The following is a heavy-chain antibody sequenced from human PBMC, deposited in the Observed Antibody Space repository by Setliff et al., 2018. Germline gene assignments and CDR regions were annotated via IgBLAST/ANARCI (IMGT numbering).Heavy chain of an antibody. D-gene: IGHD4-4*01. J-gene: IGHJ4*02. Sequence: ASVKVSCKASGYTFTGYYMHWVRQAPGQGLEWMGWINPNSGGTNYAQKFQGWVTISADKSISTAYLQWSSLKASDTAMYYCARPGGFCDSNGCWDGYFDSWGQGTPVTVSS. V-gene: IGHV1-2*04. CDR3: ARPGGFCDSNGCWDGYFDS. CDR1: GYTFTGYY. CDR2: INPNSGGT.